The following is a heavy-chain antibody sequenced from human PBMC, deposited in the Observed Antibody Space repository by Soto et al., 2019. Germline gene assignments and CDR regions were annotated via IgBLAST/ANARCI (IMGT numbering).Heavy chain of an antibody. CDR3: AHGSGWLSDY. J-gene: IGHJ4*02. Sequence: QITLKESGPTLVKPTQTLRLTCTFSGFSLNSPAVGVNWIRQPPGKALEWLALIYWDDDKQYSPSLKSRLTITKDTSKIQVVLTMTNMDPGDTATYFCAHGSGWLSDYWGQGTLVTVSS. D-gene: IGHD6-19*01. V-gene: IGHV2-5*02. CDR1: GFSLNSPAVG. CDR2: IYWDDDK.